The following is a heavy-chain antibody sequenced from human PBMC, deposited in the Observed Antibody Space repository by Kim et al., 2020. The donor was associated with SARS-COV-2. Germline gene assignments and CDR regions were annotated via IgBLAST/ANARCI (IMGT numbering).Heavy chain of an antibody. J-gene: IGHJ4*02. V-gene: IGHV3-53*01. D-gene: IGHD3-3*01. CDR3: ARWLRFLEWLGY. Sequence: YYAEYVKRPFTISRYNCENTRYLQMKSLRAEDTGVYYCARWLRFLEWLGYWGQGTLVTVSS.